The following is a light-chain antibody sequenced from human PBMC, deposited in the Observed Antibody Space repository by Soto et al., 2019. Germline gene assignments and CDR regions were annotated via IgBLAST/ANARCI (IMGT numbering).Light chain of an antibody. CDR1: QSLVYSDGNTY. V-gene: IGKV2-24*01. J-gene: IGKJ1*01. CDR2: QVS. CDR3: VQFSHVPRT. Sequence: DIVLTQTPLSSPVTLGQPASISCRSSQSLVYSDGNTYLSWLQQRPGQPPRLLIYQVSNRFSGVPDRFSGSGARTDFTLKISRVEAEDVGVYYCVQFSHVPRTFGQGTKVEIK.